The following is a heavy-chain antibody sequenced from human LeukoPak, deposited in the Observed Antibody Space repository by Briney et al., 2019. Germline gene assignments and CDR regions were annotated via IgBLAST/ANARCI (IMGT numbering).Heavy chain of an antibody. CDR1: GFTFSNYA. Sequence: QTGGSLRLSCAASGFTFSNYAMSWVRQAPGKGLEWVSTISGGGITTYYADSAKGRFTISRDNSKNTMLLQMNSLRADDTAVYYCPRQSYASGWNPFDYWGQGILVTVSS. CDR3: PRQSYASGWNPFDY. J-gene: IGHJ4*02. V-gene: IGHV3-23*01. D-gene: IGHD6-19*01. CDR2: ISGGGITT.